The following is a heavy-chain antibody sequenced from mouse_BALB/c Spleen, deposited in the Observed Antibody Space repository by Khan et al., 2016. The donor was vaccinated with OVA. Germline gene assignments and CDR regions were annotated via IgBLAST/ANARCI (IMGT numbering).Heavy chain of an antibody. D-gene: IGHD2-3*01. CDR3: ARDGSRYNYAMDY. V-gene: IGHV3-2*02. J-gene: IGHJ4*01. CDR1: GYSITSDYA. CDR2: ISYSGST. Sequence: QLEESGPGLVKPSQSLSLTCPVTGYSITSDYAWNWIRQFPGNKLEWMGYISYSGSTNYNPALKSQISITRDTSKNPFFLQLNSVTTEDTDTYYCARDGSRYNYAMDYWGQGTLVTVSS.